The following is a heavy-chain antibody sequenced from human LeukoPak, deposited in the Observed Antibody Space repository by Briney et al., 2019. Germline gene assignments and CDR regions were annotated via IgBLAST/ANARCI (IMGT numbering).Heavy chain of an antibody. V-gene: IGHV3-30*03. CDR3: ARAPGTMIVVDY. CDR2: TSFDGSDN. Sequence: LSLTCAVSGGSISSSNWWSWVRQAPGKGLKWVAVTSFDGSDNYYADSVKGRFTISRDNSKNTLYLQMNSLRPDDTAVYYCARAPGTMIVVDYWGQGTLVTVSS. D-gene: IGHD3-22*01. CDR1: GGSISSSN. J-gene: IGHJ4*02.